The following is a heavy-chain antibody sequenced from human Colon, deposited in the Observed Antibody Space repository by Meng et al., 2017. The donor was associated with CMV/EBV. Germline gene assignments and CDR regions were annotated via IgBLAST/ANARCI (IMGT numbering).Heavy chain of an antibody. D-gene: IGHD2-2*01. CDR3: AKDWGGVVPAAAFDY. Sequence: SGFTFSSYAMSWVRQAPGKGLEWVSAMSGSGDSTYYADSVKGRFTISRDNSKNTLYLQMNSLRAEDTAVYYCAKDWGGVVPAAAFDYWGQGTLVTVSS. CDR1: GFTFSSYA. V-gene: IGHV3-23*01. CDR2: MSGSGDST. J-gene: IGHJ4*02.